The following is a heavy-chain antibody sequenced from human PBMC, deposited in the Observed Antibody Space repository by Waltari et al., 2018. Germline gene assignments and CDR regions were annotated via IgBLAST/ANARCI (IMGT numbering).Heavy chain of an antibody. Sequence: VELQESGPGLVKPSQTLSLTCSVSGDSINSEFYYWNWIRQPAGKGLEWIGRIYTSGDTNYNPSLKTRVSISVDTSRNQFSLKLTSVTAADTAVYYCARDLRHPSYYDFSFDTWGQGSLVTVSS. CDR2: IYTSGDT. CDR3: ARDLRHPSYYDFSFDT. CDR1: GDSINSEFYY. V-gene: IGHV4-61*02. D-gene: IGHD3-3*01. J-gene: IGHJ5*02.